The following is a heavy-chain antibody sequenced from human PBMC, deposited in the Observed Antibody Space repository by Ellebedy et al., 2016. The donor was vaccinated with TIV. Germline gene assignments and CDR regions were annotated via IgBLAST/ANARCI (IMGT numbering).Heavy chain of an antibody. CDR1: GDSISRGGYY. V-gene: IGHV4-31*03. CDR3: ARLRVGASMPTDY. CDR2: IYYSVET. J-gene: IGHJ4*01. D-gene: IGHD1-26*01. Sequence: MPSETLSLTCTVSGDSISRGGYYWGWIRQHPGKGLEWIGSIYYSVETFYNPYLKSRATVSSEKSMNRFSLRLTSVTAADTAVYYCARLRVGASMPTDYWGPGTLVTVSS.